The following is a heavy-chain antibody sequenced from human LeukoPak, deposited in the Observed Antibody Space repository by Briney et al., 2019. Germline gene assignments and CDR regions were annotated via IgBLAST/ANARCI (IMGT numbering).Heavy chain of an antibody. CDR1: GFTVSSNY. CDR3: ARDSSSWWGFVFDI. V-gene: IGHV3-66*01. D-gene: IGHD6-13*01. CDR2: IYSGGST. J-gene: IGHJ3*02. Sequence: GGSLRPSCAASGFTVSSNYMSWVRQAPGKGLEWVSVIYSGGSTYYADSVKGRFTISRDNSKNTLYLQMNSLRAEDTAVYYCARDSSSWWGFVFDIGGKGTVVPVSS.